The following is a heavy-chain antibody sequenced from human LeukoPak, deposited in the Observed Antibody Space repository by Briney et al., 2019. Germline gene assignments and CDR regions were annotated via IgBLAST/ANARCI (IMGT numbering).Heavy chain of an antibody. CDR2: INSDGSST. CDR3: ARDRIGVVGGRNWFGP. D-gene: IGHD2-15*01. V-gene: IGHV3-74*01. CDR1: GFTFSAYW. J-gene: IGHJ5*02. Sequence: GGSLRLSCAASGFTFSAYWMHWVRQAPGKGLVWVSRINSDGSSTSYADSVKGRFTISRDNAKNTLYLQMNSLRAEDTAVYYCARDRIGVVGGRNWFGPWGQGTLVTVSS.